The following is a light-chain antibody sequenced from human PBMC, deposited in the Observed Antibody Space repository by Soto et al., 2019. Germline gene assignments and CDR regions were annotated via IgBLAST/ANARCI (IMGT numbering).Light chain of an antibody. CDR1: QSISTY. J-gene: IGKJ2*01. CDR2: DAS. V-gene: IGKV1-39*01. Sequence: DIQTTQSPSSLSASVGDRVTITCRASQSISTYLNWYQQRPGRAPKLLIYDASSLQSGVPSRFSGSGSGTDFTLTISSLQPEDFATYYCQQSYSTSDTFGQGTKLEIK. CDR3: QQSYSTSDT.